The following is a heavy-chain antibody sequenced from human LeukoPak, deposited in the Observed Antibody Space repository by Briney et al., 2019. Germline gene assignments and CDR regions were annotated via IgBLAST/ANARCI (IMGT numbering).Heavy chain of an antibody. V-gene: IGHV1-2*02. CDR3: ARGSPIIAAAGTLSLGFDY. CDR1: GYTFTGYY. CDR2: INPNSGGT. D-gene: IGHD6-13*01. J-gene: IGHJ4*02. Sequence: ASVKVSCKASGYTFTGYYMHWVRQAPRQGLEWMGWINPNSGGTNYAQKFQGRVTMTRDTSISTAYMELSRLRSDDTAVYYCARGSPIIAAAGTLSLGFDYWGQGTLVTVSS.